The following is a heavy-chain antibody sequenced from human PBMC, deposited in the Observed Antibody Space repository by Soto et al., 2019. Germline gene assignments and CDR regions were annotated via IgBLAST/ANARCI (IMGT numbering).Heavy chain of an antibody. CDR2: IFPSGTT. CDR3: ARSRDFDY. J-gene: IGHJ4*02. CDR1: GGSLSGATYS. Sequence: SETLSLTCGVSGGSLSGATYSWNWIRQPPGKGLEWIGYIFPSGTTYYNPSLKSRVTISIDVSKNQFSLSLRSLTAADTAVYCCARSRDFDYWSQGTLVTVSS. V-gene: IGHV4-30-2*01.